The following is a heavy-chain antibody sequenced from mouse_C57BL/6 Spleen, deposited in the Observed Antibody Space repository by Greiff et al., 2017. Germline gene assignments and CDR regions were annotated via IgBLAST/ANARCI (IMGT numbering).Heavy chain of an antibody. Sequence: VQLVESGPGLVQPSQSLSITCTVSGFSLTSYGVHWVRQSPGKGLEWLGVIWSGGSTDYNAAFISRLSISKDNSKSQVFFKMNSLQADDTAIYYCARSTGTVSYWYFDVWGTGTTVTVSS. CDR3: ARSTGTVSYWYFDV. J-gene: IGHJ1*03. D-gene: IGHD4-1*02. V-gene: IGHV2-2*01. CDR2: IWSGGST. CDR1: GFSLTSYG.